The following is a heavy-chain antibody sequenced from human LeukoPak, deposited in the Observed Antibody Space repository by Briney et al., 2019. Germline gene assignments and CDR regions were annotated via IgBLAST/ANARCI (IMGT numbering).Heavy chain of an antibody. CDR1: GFTFTSSA. V-gene: IGHV1-58*02. J-gene: IGHJ4*02. CDR2: IVVGNGNT. CDR3: AADVAGSSSWYGVRDF. D-gene: IGHD6-13*01. Sequence: SVKVSCKASGFTFTSSATQWVRQARAQGLEWIGWIVVGNGNTNYAQNFQERVTITRDMSTTTAYMELSSLRSEDTAVYFCAADVAGSSSWYGVRDFWGQGTLVTVSS.